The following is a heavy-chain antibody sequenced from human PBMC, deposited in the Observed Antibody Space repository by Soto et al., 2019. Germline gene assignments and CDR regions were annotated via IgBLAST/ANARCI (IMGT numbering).Heavy chain of an antibody. CDR1: GFTFSSYA. J-gene: IGHJ2*01. CDR2: ISGSGGST. D-gene: IGHD2-15*01. V-gene: IGHV3-23*01. Sequence: EVQLLESGGGLVQPGGSLRLSCAASGFTFSSYAMSWVRQAPGKGLEWVSAISGSGGSTYYADSVKGRFTISRDNSKNALYLQMNSLRAEDKAVYYCAKANPYCSGGSCYYSYWYFALWGRGTLVTVSS. CDR3: AKANPYCSGGSCYYSYWYFAL.